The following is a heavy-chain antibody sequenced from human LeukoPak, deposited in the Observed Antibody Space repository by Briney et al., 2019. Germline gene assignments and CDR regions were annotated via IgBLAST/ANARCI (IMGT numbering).Heavy chain of an antibody. CDR1: GYSFTSYW. J-gene: IGHJ6*02. CDR2: IYPGDSDT. CDR3: ARHATYSSSWYTPANYYYYYYGMDV. V-gene: IGHV5-51*01. Sequence: GESLKISREGSGYSFTSYWIGWVRQMPGKGLEWVGIIYPGDSDTRYSPSFQGQVTISADKSISTAYLQCSSLKASDTAMYYCARHATYSSSWYTPANYYYYYYGMDVWGQGTTVTVSS. D-gene: IGHD6-13*01.